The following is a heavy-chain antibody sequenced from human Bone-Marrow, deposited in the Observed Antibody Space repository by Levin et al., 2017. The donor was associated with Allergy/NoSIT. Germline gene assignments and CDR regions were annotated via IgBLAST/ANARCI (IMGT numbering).Heavy chain of an antibody. CDR2: IWSDGTQT. J-gene: IGHJ4*02. Sequence: LSGGSLRLSCTTSGFTFSSSGMHWVRQAPGKGLEWVAVIWSDGTQTYYADSVKGRFTISRDNSKNTLYLQMNTLSAEDTTVYYCARERDLHFDYWGQGTLVTVSA. CDR3: ARERDLHFDY. V-gene: IGHV3-33*01. CDR1: GFTFSSSG.